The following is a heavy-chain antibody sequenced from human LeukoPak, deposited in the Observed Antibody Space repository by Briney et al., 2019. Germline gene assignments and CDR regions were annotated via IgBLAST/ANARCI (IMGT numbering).Heavy chain of an antibody. CDR3: ARTGYCSSTSCYQPSLDYYYYGMDV. D-gene: IGHD2-2*01. CDR1: GGSISSYY. CDR2: IYYSGST. Sequence: SETLSLTCTVSGGSISSYYWSWIRQPPGKGLEWIGYIYYSGSTNYNPSLKSRVTISVDTSKNQFSLKLSSVTAADTAVYYCARTGYCSSTSCYQPSLDYYYYGMDVWGQGTTVTVSS. V-gene: IGHV4-59*12. J-gene: IGHJ6*02.